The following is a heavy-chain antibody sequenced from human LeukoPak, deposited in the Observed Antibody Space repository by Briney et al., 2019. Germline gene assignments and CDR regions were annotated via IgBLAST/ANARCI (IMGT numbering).Heavy chain of an antibody. CDR2: ISGSGGST. J-gene: IGHJ5*02. CDR1: GFTFSSYS. D-gene: IGHD1-20*01. V-gene: IGHV3-21*01. Sequence: GSLRLSCAASGFTFSSYSMNWVRQAPGKGLEWVSAISGSGGSTYYADSVKGRFTISRDNAKNSLYLQMNSLRAEDTAVYYCARVRSITVLDPWGQGTLVTVSS. CDR3: ARVRSITVLDP.